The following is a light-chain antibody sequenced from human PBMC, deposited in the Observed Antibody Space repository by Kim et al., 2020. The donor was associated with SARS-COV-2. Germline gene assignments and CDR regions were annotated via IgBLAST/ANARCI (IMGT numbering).Light chain of an antibody. CDR2: AAS. Sequence: GDRVTITCRASQDISNYLACFQLKPGKAPKLLIYAASALQPGVPSRFSGSGSGTDFTLTVTSLQPEDVATYYCQKCDSAPWTFGQGTKVDIK. CDR1: QDISNY. J-gene: IGKJ1*01. CDR3: QKCDSAPWT. V-gene: IGKV1-27*01.